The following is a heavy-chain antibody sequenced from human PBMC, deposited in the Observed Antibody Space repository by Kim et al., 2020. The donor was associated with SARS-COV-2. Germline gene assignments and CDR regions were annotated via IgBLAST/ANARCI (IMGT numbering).Heavy chain of an antibody. V-gene: IGHV1-18*01. CDR3: ARDPAYDSSVYAADY. CDR2: ISVYNANT. D-gene: IGHD3-22*01. Sequence: ASVKVSCKASGYTFTSYGISWLRQAPGQGLEWMGWISVYNANTNYAQNLQARLTMTTDTSTSTAYMELRSLTSDDTAVYYRARDPAYDSSVYAADYWGQG. J-gene: IGHJ4*02. CDR1: GYTFTSYG.